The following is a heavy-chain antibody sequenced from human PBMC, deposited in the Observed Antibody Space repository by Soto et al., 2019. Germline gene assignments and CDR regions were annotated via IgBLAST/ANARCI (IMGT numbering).Heavy chain of an antibody. Sequence: PSETLSLTCTVSGDSMTSSSYYWGWIRQPPGKGLEWIGSIYYSERTSYNSGSTYYSPSLKSRVTISGDTSKSQFSLKLSSVTAADTAVYYCARDRRHDYRSGYPDYWGQGTLVTVSS. CDR2: IYYSERTSYNSGST. D-gene: IGHD3-3*01. CDR3: ARDRRHDYRSGYPDY. CDR1: GDSMTSSSYY. J-gene: IGHJ4*02. V-gene: IGHV4-39*02.